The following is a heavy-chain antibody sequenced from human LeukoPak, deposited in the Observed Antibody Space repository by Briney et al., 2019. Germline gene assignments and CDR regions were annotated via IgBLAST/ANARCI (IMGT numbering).Heavy chain of an antibody. CDR3: ARGRIEDAGAFDY. D-gene: IGHD2-21*01. CDR2: IHDSGST. CDR1: GGSISSDGYY. Sequence: SETLSLTCTVSGGSISSDGYYWNWIRQHPGKGLEWIGYIHDSGSTYYKPSLKSRVTISVDTSKKQFSLKLSSVTAADTAVFYCARGRIEDAGAFDYWGQGTLVTVSS. J-gene: IGHJ4*02. V-gene: IGHV4-31*03.